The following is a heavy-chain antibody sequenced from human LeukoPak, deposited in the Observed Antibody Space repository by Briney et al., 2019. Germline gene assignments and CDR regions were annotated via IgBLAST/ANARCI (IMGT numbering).Heavy chain of an antibody. CDR1: GGTFSSYA. Sequence: ASVKVSCKASGGTFSSYAISWVRQAPGQGLEWMGGIIHIFGTANYAQKFQGRVTITADESTSTAYMELSSLRSEDTAVYYCARAYRMYYYDSSGYYTLDYWGQGTLVTVSS. CDR3: ARAYRMYYYDSSGYYTLDY. J-gene: IGHJ4*02. CDR2: IIHIFGTA. V-gene: IGHV1-69*13. D-gene: IGHD3-22*01.